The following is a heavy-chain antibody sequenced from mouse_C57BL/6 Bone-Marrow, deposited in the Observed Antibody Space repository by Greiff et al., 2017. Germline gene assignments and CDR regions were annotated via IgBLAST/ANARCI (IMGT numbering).Heavy chain of an antibody. V-gene: IGHV1-81*01. D-gene: IGHD2-4*01. CDR3: ERWRIYYDYGGVWWYFDV. Sequence: QVQLQQSGAELARPGASVKLSCKASGYTFTSYGISWVKQRTGQGLEWIGEIYPRSGSTYYNEKFKGKATLTADKSSSTAYMKLRSLTSEDSAVYFCERWRIYYDYGGVWWYFDVWGTGTTVTVTS. CDR2: IYPRSGST. J-gene: IGHJ1*03. CDR1: GYTFTSYG.